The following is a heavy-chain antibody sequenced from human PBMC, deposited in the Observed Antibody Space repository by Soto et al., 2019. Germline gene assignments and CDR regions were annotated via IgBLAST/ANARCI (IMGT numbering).Heavy chain of an antibody. V-gene: IGHV4-30-4*01. CDR3: ARGPTLTTYY. CDR1: GDSISSRSYD. J-gene: IGHJ4*02. D-gene: IGHD4-17*01. CDR2: VLNSGRT. Sequence: QVQLQESGPGLVTPSQTLSLTCIVSGDSISSRSYDWTWVRQPPGKGLEWIGRVLNSGRTNYNPSRESRLTMSIDTSKNHSSLNLRSVTVADTAMYYCARGPTLTTYYWGQGTLVTVSS.